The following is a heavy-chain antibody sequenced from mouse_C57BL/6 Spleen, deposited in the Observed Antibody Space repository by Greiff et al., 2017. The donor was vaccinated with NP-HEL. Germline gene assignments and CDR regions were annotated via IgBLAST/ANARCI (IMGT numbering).Heavy chain of an antibody. CDR1: GFTFSDYG. Sequence: EVKLVESGGGLVKPGGSLKLSCAASGFTFSDYGMHWVRQAPEKGLEWVAYISSGSSTIYYADTVKGRFTISRDNAKNTLFLQMTSLRSEDTAMYYCASPLVLRSYAMDYWGQGTSVTVSS. J-gene: IGHJ4*01. CDR3: ASPLVLRSYAMDY. D-gene: IGHD1-1*01. CDR2: ISSGSSTI. V-gene: IGHV5-17*01.